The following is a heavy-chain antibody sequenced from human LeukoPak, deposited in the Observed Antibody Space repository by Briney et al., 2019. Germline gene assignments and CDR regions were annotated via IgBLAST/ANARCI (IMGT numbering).Heavy chain of an antibody. CDR1: GYTFTGYY. D-gene: IGHD1-1*01. J-gene: IGHJ6*02. V-gene: IGHV1-2*06. CDR3: ARTGTSYYYYGMDV. CDR2: INPNSGGT. Sequence: ASVKVSCKASGYTFTGYYVHWVRQAPGQGLEWMGRINPNSGGTNYAQKFQGRVTMTRDTSISTAYMELSRLRSDDTAVYYCARTGTSYYYYGMDVWGQGTTVTVSS.